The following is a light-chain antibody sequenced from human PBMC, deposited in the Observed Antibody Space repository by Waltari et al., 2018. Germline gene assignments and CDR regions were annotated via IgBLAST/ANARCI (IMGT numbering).Light chain of an antibody. V-gene: IGLV2-11*01. CDR3: CSYVGGNII. J-gene: IGLJ2*01. CDR1: SSDVGSDNF. CDR2: DVN. Sequence: QSALTQPRSVSGSPGQSITISCTGTSSDVGSDNFVSWYRQYPGKAPKLMIYDVNERPSGVPDRFSGSKSGNTASLTISGLQAEDEADYYCCSYVGGNIIFGGGTKLTVL.